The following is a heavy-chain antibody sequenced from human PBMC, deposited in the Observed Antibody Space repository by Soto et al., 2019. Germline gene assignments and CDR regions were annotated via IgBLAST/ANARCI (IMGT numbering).Heavy chain of an antibody. J-gene: IGHJ3*02. D-gene: IGHD3-10*01. Sequence: PSETLSLTCAVSGGSISSRNWLSWVRQPPGKGLEWIGEIYHSGSTNYNPSLKSRVTISVDKSKNQFSLKLSSVTAADTAVYYCASKFGELLADAFDIWVQGTMVTVSS. CDR1: GGSISSRNW. CDR3: ASKFGELLADAFDI. V-gene: IGHV4-4*02. CDR2: IYHSGST.